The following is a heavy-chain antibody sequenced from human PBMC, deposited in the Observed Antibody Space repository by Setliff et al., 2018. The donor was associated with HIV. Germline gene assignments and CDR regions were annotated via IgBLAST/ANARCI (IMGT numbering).Heavy chain of an antibody. V-gene: IGHV1-18*01. J-gene: IGHJ4*02. CDR1: GGTFSSYA. Sequence: ASVKVSCKASGGTFSSYAISWVRQAPGQRPEWLGWINPYNGIANYAQNSQGRVSMTTDTSTRTAYMELRSLRFDDTAIYYCARDLFRRVGPFQPPGYWGQGTLVTVSS. D-gene: IGHD1-26*01. CDR2: INPYNGIA. CDR3: ARDLFRRVGPFQPPGY.